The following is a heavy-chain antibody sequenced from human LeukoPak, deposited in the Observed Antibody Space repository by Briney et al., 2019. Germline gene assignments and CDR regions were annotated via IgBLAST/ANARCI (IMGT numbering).Heavy chain of an antibody. D-gene: IGHD1-26*01. CDR2: IYTSGTT. V-gene: IGHV3-53*01. CDR1: GFTVSSGY. J-gene: IGHJ4*02. Sequence: GGSLRLSCAASGFTVSSGYMSWVRQAPGKGLEWVSIIYTSGTTYYADSVKGRFTISRDNSKNTLYLQMNSLRAEDTAVYYCARGGSYFFSVDYWGQGTLVTVSS. CDR3: ARGGSYFFSVDY.